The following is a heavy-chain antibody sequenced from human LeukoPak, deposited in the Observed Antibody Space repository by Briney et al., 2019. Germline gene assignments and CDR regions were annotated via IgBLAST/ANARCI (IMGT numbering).Heavy chain of an antibody. J-gene: IGHJ4*02. Sequence: SETLSLTCTVSGGSISSYYWSWIRQPPGKGLEWIGDIYYSGSIKYNPSLKSRVTMSVDTSKNQFSLKLSSVTAADTAIYYCARENPSGYYNRPIDYWGRGTLVTVSS. V-gene: IGHV4-59*01. CDR1: GGSISSYY. CDR3: ARENPSGYYNRPIDY. CDR2: IYYSGSI. D-gene: IGHD3-22*01.